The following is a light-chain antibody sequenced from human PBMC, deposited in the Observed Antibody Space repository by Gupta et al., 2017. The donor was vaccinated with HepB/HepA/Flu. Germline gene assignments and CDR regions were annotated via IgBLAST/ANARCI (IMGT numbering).Light chain of an antibody. V-gene: IGKV1-12*01. J-gene: IGKJ5*01. CDR1: QGISSW. Sequence: DIKMTQSPSSVSASVGDRVTITCRASQGISSWLVWYQQKPGEAPNLLIYSTSTLKNGVPSRFSGSGSGTDFTLPISSLQPEDFATYYCQQKDSFPFAFGQGTPLDIK. CDR2: STS. CDR3: QQKDSFPFA.